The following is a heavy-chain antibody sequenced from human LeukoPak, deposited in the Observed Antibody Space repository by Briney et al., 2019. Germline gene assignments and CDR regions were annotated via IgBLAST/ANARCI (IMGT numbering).Heavy chain of an antibody. J-gene: IGHJ4*02. V-gene: IGHV4-34*01. D-gene: IGHD4-17*01. CDR3: ARERAYGERGFDY. Sequence: SETLSLTCTVSGGSISSYYWSWIRQPPGKGLEWIGEINHSGSTNYNPSLKSRVTISVDTSKNQFSLKLSSVTAADTAVYYCARERAYGERGFDYWGQGTLVTVSS. CDR1: GGSISSYY. CDR2: INHSGST.